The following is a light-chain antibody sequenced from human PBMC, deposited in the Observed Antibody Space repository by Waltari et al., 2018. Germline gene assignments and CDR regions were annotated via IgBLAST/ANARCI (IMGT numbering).Light chain of an antibody. V-gene: IGLV2-11*01. CDR2: DVS. CDR1: SDDVGAYDS. CDR3: CSYAGIYTFV. Sequence: QSALTQPRSVSGSPGQSVIISCPGSSDDVGAYDSVSWYQHSPGKAPKLLIYDVSKRPSGVPDRFSGSKSVYTASLTISGLQAEDGADYYCCSYAGIYTFVFGTGTKVTVL. J-gene: IGLJ1*01.